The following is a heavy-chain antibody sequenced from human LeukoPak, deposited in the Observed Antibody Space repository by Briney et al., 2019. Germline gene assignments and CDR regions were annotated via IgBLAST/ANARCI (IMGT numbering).Heavy chain of an antibody. J-gene: IGHJ4*02. CDR3: AKDLSSGYPNGFDY. CDR1: GFTFDDYA. V-gene: IGHV3-9*03. D-gene: IGHD3-22*01. Sequence: GRSPRLSCAASGFTFDDYAMHWVRQAPGKGLEWVSGISWNSGSIGYADSVKGRFTISRDNAKNSLYLQMNSLRAEDMALYYCAKDLSSGYPNGFDYWAREPWSPSPQ. CDR2: ISWNSGSI.